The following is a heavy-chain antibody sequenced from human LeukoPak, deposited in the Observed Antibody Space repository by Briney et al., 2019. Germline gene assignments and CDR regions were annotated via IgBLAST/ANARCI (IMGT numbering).Heavy chain of an antibody. CDR3: AGRSRSAWYYDY. CDR2: ISYSGGT. CDR1: GGSLSSSNNY. D-gene: IGHD6-19*01. Sequence: PSETLSLTCTVSGGSLSSSNNYWGWTRQPPGKGLEWFGSISYSGGTSYNPSLRSRVTISVDTSKNQFSLKLNSVTAADTAVYYCAGRSRSAWYYDYWGQGTLVIVSS. V-gene: IGHV4-39*01. J-gene: IGHJ4*02.